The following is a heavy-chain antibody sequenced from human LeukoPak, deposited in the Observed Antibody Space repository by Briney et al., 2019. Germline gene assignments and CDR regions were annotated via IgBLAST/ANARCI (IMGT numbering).Heavy chain of an antibody. J-gene: IGHJ4*02. D-gene: IGHD1-14*01. V-gene: IGHV1-24*01. Sequence: ASVKVSCKASGYTFTNFPIGWVRQAPGKGLEWMGGFDPEDGETIYAQKFQGRVTMTEDTSTDTAYMELSSLRSEDTAVYYCASGSEYYFDYWGQGTLVTVSS. CDR3: ASGSEYYFDY. CDR1: GYTFTNFP. CDR2: FDPEDGET.